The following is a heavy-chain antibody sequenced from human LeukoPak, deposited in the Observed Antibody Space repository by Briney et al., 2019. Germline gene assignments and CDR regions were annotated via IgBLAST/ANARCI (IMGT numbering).Heavy chain of an antibody. CDR3: ARIYYDILTGYVTFDY. CDR2: IYYSGST. Sequence: PSETLSLTCTVSGGSISSSSYYWGWIRQPPGKGLEWIGSIYYSGSTYYNPSLKSRVTISVDTSKNQFSLKLSSVTAADTAVYYCARIYYDILTGYVTFDYWGQGTLVTVSS. CDR1: GGSISSSSYY. V-gene: IGHV4-39*07. D-gene: IGHD3-9*01. J-gene: IGHJ4*02.